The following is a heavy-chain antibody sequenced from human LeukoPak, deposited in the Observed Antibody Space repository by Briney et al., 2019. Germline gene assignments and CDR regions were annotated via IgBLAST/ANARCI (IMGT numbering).Heavy chain of an antibody. CDR2: IYSGGST. J-gene: IGHJ4*02. D-gene: IGHD3-10*01. V-gene: IGHV3-66*01. CDR1: GFTVSSNY. Sequence: PGGSLRLSCAASGFTVSSNYMSWVRQAPGKGLEWVSIIYSGGSTYYADSVKGRFTISRDNSKNTLYLQMNSLRAEDTAVYYCAKDLTMVRGAHDYWGQGTLVTVSS. CDR3: AKDLTMVRGAHDY.